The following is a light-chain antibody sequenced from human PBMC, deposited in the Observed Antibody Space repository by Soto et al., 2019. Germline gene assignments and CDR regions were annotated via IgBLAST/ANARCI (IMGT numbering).Light chain of an antibody. Sequence: EIVLTQSPGTLSLSPGERATLSCRASQSVSSSYLAWYQKRPGQAPRLLIYGASSRANGIPDRFSGSGSGTDFTLTISRLEPEDFAVYYCQQYGSSPRTFGQGTKVEIK. V-gene: IGKV3-20*01. CDR2: GAS. CDR1: QSVSSSY. CDR3: QQYGSSPRT. J-gene: IGKJ1*01.